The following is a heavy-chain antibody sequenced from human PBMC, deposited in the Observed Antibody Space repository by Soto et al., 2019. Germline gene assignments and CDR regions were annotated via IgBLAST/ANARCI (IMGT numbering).Heavy chain of an antibody. V-gene: IGHV3-23*01. CDR2: ISGSGGST. CDR3: AKSGALGLVIYYYMDV. J-gene: IGHJ6*03. D-gene: IGHD3-9*01. CDR1: GFTFSSYA. Sequence: GGSLRLSCAASGFTFSSYAMSWVRQAPGKGLEWVSAISGSGGSTYYADSVKGRFTISRDNSKNTLYLQMNSLRAEDTAVYYCAKSGALGLVIYYYMDVWGKGTTVTVSS.